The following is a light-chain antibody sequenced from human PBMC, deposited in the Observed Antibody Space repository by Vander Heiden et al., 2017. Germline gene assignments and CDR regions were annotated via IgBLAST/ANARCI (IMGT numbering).Light chain of an antibody. Sequence: DSHITQSPSSLSASVGDRDPIPCRASQGISNYLAWYQQKPGKGPKLLIYAASTLQAGVPSRSSASRSGRDFTLNISSRQPEDVATYYSLKYNSAPPTFGGGTKVEIK. CDR3: LKYNSAPPT. V-gene: IGKV1-27*01. J-gene: IGKJ4*01. CDR2: AAS. CDR1: QGISNY.